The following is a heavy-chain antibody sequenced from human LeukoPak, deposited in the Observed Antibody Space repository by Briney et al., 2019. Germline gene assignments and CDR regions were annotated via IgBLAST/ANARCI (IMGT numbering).Heavy chain of an antibody. V-gene: IGHV3-21*01. CDR3: ARGRAGGSGWFYFDS. CDR2: ISSSTSYI. Sequence: PGGSLRLPCAASGFTFSSHAMSWVRQAPGKGLEWVSSISSSTSYIYYAESVKGRFTITRDNAKNSLYLQMNSLRVEDTAVYYCARGRAGGSGWFYFDSWGQGTLVTVSS. J-gene: IGHJ4*02. D-gene: IGHD6-19*01. CDR1: GFTFSSHA.